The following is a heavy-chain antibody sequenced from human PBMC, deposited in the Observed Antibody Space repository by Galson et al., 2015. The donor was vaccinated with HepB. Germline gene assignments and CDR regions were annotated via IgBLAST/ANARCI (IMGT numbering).Heavy chain of an antibody. CDR3: ARHGATNPGPVCDY. J-gene: IGHJ4*02. CDR1: GGTFSTFA. V-gene: IGHV1-69*13. D-gene: IGHD5-24*01. CDR2: IIPVFGIA. Sequence: SVKVSCKASGGTFSTFAISWVRQAPGQGLEWMGGIIPVFGIANYAQKFQGRVTITADESTSTAYMELSSLRSEDTAVYYCARHGATNPGPVCDYWGQGTPVTVSS.